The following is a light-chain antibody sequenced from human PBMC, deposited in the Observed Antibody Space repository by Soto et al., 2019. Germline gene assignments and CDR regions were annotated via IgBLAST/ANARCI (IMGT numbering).Light chain of an antibody. Sequence: IGLTQSPCTLSLSPGERATLSCRASQSVTSNYLAWYQQKPGQAPRLLIFGASIRDTGIPDSFSGSGSGTDFTLTISSLESEDFAVYYCQQRANWPPITFGQGTRLEI. CDR3: QQRANWPPIT. CDR2: GAS. V-gene: IGKV3D-20*02. CDR1: QSVTSNY. J-gene: IGKJ5*01.